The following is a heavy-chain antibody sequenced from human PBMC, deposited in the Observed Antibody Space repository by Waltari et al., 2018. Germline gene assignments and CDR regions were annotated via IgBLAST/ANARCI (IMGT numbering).Heavy chain of an antibody. CDR1: GFAFSDAW. V-gene: IGHV3-15*01. CDR3: VAPWTI. D-gene: IGHD3-3*01. Sequence: EGQLVESGAGLVQPGGYVTLSFPASGFAFSDAWMSWVRQVPGKGWEWVGRIKDKSDGGTTDYATPVKGRFTISRDDSKNLLSLEMNSLKTDDTGVYYCVAPWTIWGQGTLVTVSS. J-gene: IGHJ4*02. CDR2: IKDKSDGGTT.